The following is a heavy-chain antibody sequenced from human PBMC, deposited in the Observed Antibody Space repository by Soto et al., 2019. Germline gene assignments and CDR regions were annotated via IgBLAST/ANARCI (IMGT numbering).Heavy chain of an antibody. CDR3: ERTPPFKEADP. CDR2: INHSGST. CDR1: GGSFSGYY. J-gene: IGHJ5*02. Sequence: SETLSLTCAVYGGSFSGYYWSWIRQPPGKGLEWIGEINHSGSTNYNPSLKSRVTISVDTSKNQFSLKLSSVTAADTAVYYCERTPPFKEADPSGQGPLVTVSS. V-gene: IGHV4-34*01.